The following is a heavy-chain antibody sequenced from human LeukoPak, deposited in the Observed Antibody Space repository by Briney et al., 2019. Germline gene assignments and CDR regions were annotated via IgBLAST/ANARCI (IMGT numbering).Heavy chain of an antibody. CDR1: GGSISSYY. CDR3: ARHANFWSGYKEYNWFDP. J-gene: IGHJ5*02. Sequence: PSETLSLTCTVSGGSISSYYWSWIRQPPGKGLEWIGYIYYSGSTNYNPSLKSRVTISVDTSKNQFSLKLSSVTAADTAVYYCARHANFWSGYKEYNWFDPWGQGTLVTVSS. V-gene: IGHV4-59*08. D-gene: IGHD3-3*01. CDR2: IYYSGST.